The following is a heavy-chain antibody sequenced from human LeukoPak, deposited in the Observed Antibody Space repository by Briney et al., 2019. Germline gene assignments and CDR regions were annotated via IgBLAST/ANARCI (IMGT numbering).Heavy chain of an antibody. J-gene: IGHJ4*02. CDR2: IYHGGTS. D-gene: IGHD3-22*01. CDR1: GLSVTNGYY. CDR3: VRDPNYYDSSGLPYYFDY. Sequence: SETLSLTCTVSGLSVTNGYYWGWIRQPPGKGLEWIASIYHGGTSHYKLSLKSRATISVETSKNQFSLKLNSVTAAGTAVYYCVRDPNYYDSSGLPYYFDYWGQGTLVTVSS. V-gene: IGHV4-38-2*02.